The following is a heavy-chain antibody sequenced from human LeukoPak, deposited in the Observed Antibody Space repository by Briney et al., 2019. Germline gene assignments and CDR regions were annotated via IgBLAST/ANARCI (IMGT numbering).Heavy chain of an antibody. J-gene: IGHJ4*02. V-gene: IGHV3-30*18. CDR3: AKDPYGDYVSYFDY. Sequence: PGRSLRLSCTASGFSFSSYGMHWVDQAPGKGLEWVAVISYDGSNKYYADSVKGRFTISRDNSKNTLYLQMNSLRAEDTAVYYCAKDPYGDYVSYFDYWGQGTLVTVSS. D-gene: IGHD4-17*01. CDR2: ISYDGSNK. CDR1: GFSFSSYG.